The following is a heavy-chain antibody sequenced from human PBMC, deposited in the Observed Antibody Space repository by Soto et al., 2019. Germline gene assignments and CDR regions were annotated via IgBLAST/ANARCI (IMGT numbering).Heavy chain of an antibody. CDR2: ISSSSSYT. V-gene: IGHV3-11*06. CDR1: GFTFSDYY. CDR3: ARDRRVDCCCGSCPIDY. J-gene: IGHJ4*02. Sequence: QVQLVESGGGLVKPGGSLRLSCAASGFTFSDYYMSWIRQAPGKGLEWVSYISSSSSYTNYSDSVKGRFTISRDNAKNSLYLQKNSLRAEDTAVYYCARDRRVDCCCGSCPIDYWGQVTLVTVSS. D-gene: IGHD2-15*01.